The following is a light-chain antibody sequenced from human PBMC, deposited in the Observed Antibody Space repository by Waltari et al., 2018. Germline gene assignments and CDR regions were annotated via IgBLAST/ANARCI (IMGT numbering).Light chain of an antibody. CDR1: QSVFSSY. CDR3: QVYGSSPLT. Sequence: ILLTQFPGTLSLSPGETATFSCRASQSVFSSYIGWYQQKPGQAPRRLIYGAANRATDIPARFSGSGSGTDFTLTISRLEPEDFAVYYCQVYGSSPLTFGGGTKVEI. CDR2: GAA. V-gene: IGKV3-20*01. J-gene: IGKJ4*01.